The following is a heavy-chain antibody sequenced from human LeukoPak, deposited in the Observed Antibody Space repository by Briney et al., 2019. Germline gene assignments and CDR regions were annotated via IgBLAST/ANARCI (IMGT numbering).Heavy chain of an antibody. CDR3: ARGRDSSGSSYDAFDI. J-gene: IGHJ3*02. V-gene: IGHV4-34*01. CDR2: INHSGST. Sequence: SETLSLTCAVYGGSFSGYYWSWIRQPPGKGLEWIGEINHSGSTNYNPSLKSRVTISVDTSKNQLSLKLSSVTAADTAVYYCARGRDSSGSSYDAFDIWGQGTMVTVSS. D-gene: IGHD3-22*01. CDR1: GGSFSGYY.